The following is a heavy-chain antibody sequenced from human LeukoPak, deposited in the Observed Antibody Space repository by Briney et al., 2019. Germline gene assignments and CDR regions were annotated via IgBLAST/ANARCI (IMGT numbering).Heavy chain of an antibody. Sequence: GGSLRLSCAASGFTVSSNYMSWVRQAPGKGLEWVSVIYSGGSTYYADSVKGRFTISRGNSKNTLYLQMNSLRAEDTAVYYCAREHCSGGSCYFDYWGQGTLVTVSS. D-gene: IGHD2-15*01. V-gene: IGHV3-53*01. J-gene: IGHJ4*02. CDR3: AREHCSGGSCYFDY. CDR1: GFTVSSNY. CDR2: IYSGGST.